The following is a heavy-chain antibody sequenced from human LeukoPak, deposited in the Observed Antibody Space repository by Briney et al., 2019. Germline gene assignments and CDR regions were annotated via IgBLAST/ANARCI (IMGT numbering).Heavy chain of an antibody. CDR1: GGSISSSSYY. D-gene: IGHD3-10*01. V-gene: IGHV4-39*07. J-gene: IGHJ4*02. Sequence: SETLSPTCTVSGGSISSSSYYWGWIRQPPGKGLEWIGSIYYSGSTYYNPSLKSRVTISVDTSKNQFSLKLSSVTAADTAVYYCARDRLLWFGELDYWGQGTLVIVSS. CDR2: IYYSGST. CDR3: ARDRLLWFGELDY.